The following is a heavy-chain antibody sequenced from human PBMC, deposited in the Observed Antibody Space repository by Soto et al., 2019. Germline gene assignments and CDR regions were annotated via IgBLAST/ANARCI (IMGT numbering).Heavy chain of an antibody. J-gene: IGHJ1*01. CDR2: IYCDDDK. CDR3: AHIPSPTVTTSAEFFQH. D-gene: IGHD4-17*01. CDR1: GFSLSTSGVS. V-gene: IGHV2-5*02. Sequence: QITLKESGPTLVKPTQTLTLTCTFSGFSLSTSGVSVGWIRQPPGKALEWHAHIYCDDDKRYSPSLKSRLTITKDATKNQVVLTMNYMDPVDTGTYYCAHIPSPTVTTSAEFFQHWGPGTLVTVSS.